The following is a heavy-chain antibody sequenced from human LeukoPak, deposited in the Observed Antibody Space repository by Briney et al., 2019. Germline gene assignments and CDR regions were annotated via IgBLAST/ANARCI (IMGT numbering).Heavy chain of an antibody. CDR3: ARHRVVPAAIPRGRYSDI. CDR1: GGSFSGYY. V-gene: IGHV4-34*01. Sequence: SETLSLTCAVYGGSFSGYYWSWIRQPPGKGLEWIGEINHSGSTNYNPSLKSRVTISVDTSKNQFSLKLSSVTAADTAVYYCARHRVVPAAIPRGRYSDIWGQGTMVTVSS. J-gene: IGHJ3*02. CDR2: INHSGST. D-gene: IGHD2-2*02.